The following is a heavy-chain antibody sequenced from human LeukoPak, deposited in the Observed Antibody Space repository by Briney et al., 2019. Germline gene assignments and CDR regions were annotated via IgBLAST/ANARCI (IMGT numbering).Heavy chain of an antibody. CDR3: AREARRTGRIGWFDP. J-gene: IGHJ5*02. V-gene: IGHV1-2*02. CDR2: INPNSGGT. CDR1: GYTFTGYY. D-gene: IGHD2-8*02. Sequence: ASVKVSCKASGYTFTGYYMHWVRQAPGQGLEWMGWINPNSGGTNYAQKFQGRVTMTRDTSISTAYMELSRLRSDDTAVYYCAREARRTGRIGWFDPWGQGTQVTVSS.